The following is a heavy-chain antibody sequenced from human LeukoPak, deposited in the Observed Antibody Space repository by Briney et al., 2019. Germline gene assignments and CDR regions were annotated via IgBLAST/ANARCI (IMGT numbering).Heavy chain of an antibody. V-gene: IGHV4-59*08. D-gene: IGHD6-13*01. CDR3: ARRRGWKQQLVYFDY. Sequence: SETLSLTCTVSGGSITSYYWSWIRQPPGKGLEWIGYLFHSGTRRYNPSLKSRVTISADTTKNQIFLTLKSTTAADTAVYYCARRRGWKQQLVYFDYWGQGTLATVSS. CDR1: GGSITSYY. J-gene: IGHJ4*02. CDR2: LFHSGTR.